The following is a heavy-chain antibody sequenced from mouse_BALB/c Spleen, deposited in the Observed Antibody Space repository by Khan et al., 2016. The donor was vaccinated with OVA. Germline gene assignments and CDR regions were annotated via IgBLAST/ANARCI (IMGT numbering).Heavy chain of an antibody. J-gene: IGHJ1*01. CDR3: ARAGYYPYFDV. V-gene: IGHV3-1*02. CDR1: GYSITSGYN. CDR2: IHYSGST. D-gene: IGHD2-3*01. Sequence: EVQLQESGPDLVKPSQSLSLTCTVTGYSITSGYNWHWIRQFPGDNLEWMGYIHYSGSTNYSPSPQSRISLTRDTSRNQFFPPLNSVTTEDTATYYCARAGYYPYFDVWGAGTTVPVSS.